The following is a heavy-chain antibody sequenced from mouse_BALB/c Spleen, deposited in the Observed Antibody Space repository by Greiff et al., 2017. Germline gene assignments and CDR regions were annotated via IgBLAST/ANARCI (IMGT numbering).Heavy chain of an antibody. D-gene: IGHD3-1*01. CDR1: GFTFSSYA. J-gene: IGHJ3*01. CDR3: TRDSGERFAY. Sequence: EVKLVESGGGLVKPGGSLKLSCAASGFTFSSYAMSWVRQTPEKRLEWVASISSGGSTYYPDSVKGRFTISRDNAKNTLYLQMSSLKSEDTAMYYCTRDSGERFAYWGQGTLVTVSA. V-gene: IGHV5-6-4*01. CDR2: ISSGGST.